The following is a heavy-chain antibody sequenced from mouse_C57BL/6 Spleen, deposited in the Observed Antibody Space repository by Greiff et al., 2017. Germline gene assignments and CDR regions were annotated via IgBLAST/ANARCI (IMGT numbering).Heavy chain of an antibody. V-gene: IGHV5-6*01. CDR1: GFTFSSYG. J-gene: IGHJ3*01. Sequence: EVKLVESGGDLVKPGGSLTLSCAASGFTFSSYGMSWVRQTPDKRLEWVATISSGGSYTYYPDSVKGRFTISRDNAKNTLYLQMSSLKSEDTAMYYCARQTPPWFAYWGQGTLVTVSA. CDR2: ISSGGSYT. CDR3: ARQTPPWFAY.